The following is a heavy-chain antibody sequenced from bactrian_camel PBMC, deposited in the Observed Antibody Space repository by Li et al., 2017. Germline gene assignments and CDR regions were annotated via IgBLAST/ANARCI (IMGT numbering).Heavy chain of an antibody. D-gene: IGHD5*01. J-gene: IGHJ4*01. CDR3: ATNGYGAEYLRY. CDR2: IDSDGLT. V-gene: IGHV3S53*01. Sequence: QMQLVESGGGSVQEGGSLTLSCSSRYLPSDYHMAWFRQAPGSQREGVAAIDSDGLTRYADSVKERFTISQDSAKNTLIMQMNKLKPEDTAMYYCATNGYGAEYLRYWGQGTQVTVS. CDR1: RYLPSDYH.